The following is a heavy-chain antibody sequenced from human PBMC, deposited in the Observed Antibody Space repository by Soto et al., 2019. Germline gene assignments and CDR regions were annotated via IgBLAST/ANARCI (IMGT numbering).Heavy chain of an antibody. CDR2: IHYDGSNT. V-gene: IGHV3-74*01. Sequence: EVQLVESGGKLVQPGGSLTLSCAASGFTFKNRWMHWVRQAPGGGLVWVSRIHYDGSNTRYADSVNGRFTISRDNAKNTLYLHLSSPHVVDTAGYCCASAWYNFSSGSARGGHGYFGLWGRGTLVTVSS. CDR3: ASAWYNFSSGSARGGHGYFGL. J-gene: IGHJ2*01. D-gene: IGHD3-10*01. CDR1: GFTFKNRW.